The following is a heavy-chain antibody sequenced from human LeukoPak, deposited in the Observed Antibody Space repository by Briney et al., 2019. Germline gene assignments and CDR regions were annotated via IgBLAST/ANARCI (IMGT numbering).Heavy chain of an antibody. J-gene: IGHJ4*02. D-gene: IGHD2-21*01. CDR3: ARGHILWWYTY. CDR2: INHSGST. V-gene: IGHV4-34*01. Sequence: PSETLSLTCAVYGGSFSGYYWSWIRQPPGKGLEWIGEINHSGSTNYNPSLKSRVTISVDTSKNQFSLKLSSVTAADAAVYYCARGHILWWYTYWGQGTLVTVPS. CDR1: GGSFSGYY.